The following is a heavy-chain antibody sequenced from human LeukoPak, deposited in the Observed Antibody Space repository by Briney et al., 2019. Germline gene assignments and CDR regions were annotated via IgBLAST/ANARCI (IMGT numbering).Heavy chain of an antibody. CDR1: GGSISSSIYY. Sequence: KPSETLSLTCTVSGGSISSSIYYWAWIRQPPGKGLEWIGSIYYSGSTYYNPSLKSRVTISVDTSKNQFSLKLSSVTAADTAVYYCASRYDFWSGYYPFDYRGQGTLVTVSS. J-gene: IGHJ4*02. CDR3: ASRYDFWSGYYPFDY. D-gene: IGHD3-3*01. CDR2: IYYSGST. V-gene: IGHV4-39*01.